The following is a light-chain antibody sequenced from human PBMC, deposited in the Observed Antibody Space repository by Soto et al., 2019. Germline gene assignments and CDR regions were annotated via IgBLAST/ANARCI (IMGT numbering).Light chain of an antibody. Sequence: QSVLTQPRSVSGSPGQSVTISCTGTSRDVGGYNYVSWYQQHPGKAPKLIIYDVNKRPSGVPDRFSGSKSGNTASLTISGLQAEDEADYYCCSYAGSYTYVFGPATKVTVL. V-gene: IGLV2-11*01. CDR2: DVN. CDR3: CSYAGSYTYV. CDR1: SRDVGGYNY. J-gene: IGLJ1*01.